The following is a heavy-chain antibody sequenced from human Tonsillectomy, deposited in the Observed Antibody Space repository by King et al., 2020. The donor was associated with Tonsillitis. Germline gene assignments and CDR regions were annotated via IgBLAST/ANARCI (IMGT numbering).Heavy chain of an antibody. CDR1: GFTFRSHW. CDR2: IKHDGSEK. CDR3: ARDRWSSSSRTFDY. J-gene: IGHJ4*02. Sequence: DVQLVESGGGLVQPGGSLRLSCAASGFTFRSHWMSWVRQTPGKGLEWVANIKHDGSEKYYVDSVKGRFTISRDNAENSLYLQMNSLRPEDTAVYYCARDRWSSSSRTFDYWGQGTLVTVSS. V-gene: IGHV3-7*01. D-gene: IGHD6-6*01.